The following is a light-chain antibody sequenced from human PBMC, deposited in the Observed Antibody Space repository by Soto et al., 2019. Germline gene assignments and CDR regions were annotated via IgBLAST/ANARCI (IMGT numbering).Light chain of an antibody. Sequence: DIQMTQSPSSLSASVGDRVTVTCRASQSIGRYLNWYQQKAGKAPKLLIYDSSTVQTGVPSRFSGSESGTEFTLTISGLQPEDFATYYCQQSFTAPRTFGQGNKREIQ. CDR2: DSS. CDR1: QSIGRY. V-gene: IGKV1-39*01. CDR3: QQSFTAPRT. J-gene: IGKJ2*01.